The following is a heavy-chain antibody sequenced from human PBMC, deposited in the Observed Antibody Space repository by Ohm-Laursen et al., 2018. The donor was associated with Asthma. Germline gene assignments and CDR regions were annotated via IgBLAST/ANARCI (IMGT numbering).Heavy chain of an antibody. CDR2: IWYDGSNK. CDR1: GFTFSSYG. J-gene: IGHJ6*02. D-gene: IGHD2-2*01. Sequence: LRLTHSASGFTFSSYGMHWVREAPGKGLEWVAVIWYDGSNKYYADSVKGRFTISRDNSKNTLYLQMNSLRAEDTAVYYCARDDIVVVPAATVSYGMDVWGQGTTVTVSS. V-gene: IGHV3-33*01. CDR3: ARDDIVVVPAATVSYGMDV.